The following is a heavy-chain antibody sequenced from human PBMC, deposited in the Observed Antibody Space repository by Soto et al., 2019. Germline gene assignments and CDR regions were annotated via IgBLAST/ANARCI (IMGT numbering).Heavy chain of an antibody. CDR3: AKDLGKRWLQSNFDY. CDR2: ISGSGGST. V-gene: IGHV3-23*01. Sequence: GGSLRLSCAASGFTFSSYAMSWVRQAPGKGLEWVSAISGSGGSTYYADSVKGRFTISRDNSKNTLYLQMNSLRAEDTAVYYCAKDLGKRWLQSNFDYWGQGTLVTVSS. D-gene: IGHD5-12*01. J-gene: IGHJ4*02. CDR1: GFTFSSYA.